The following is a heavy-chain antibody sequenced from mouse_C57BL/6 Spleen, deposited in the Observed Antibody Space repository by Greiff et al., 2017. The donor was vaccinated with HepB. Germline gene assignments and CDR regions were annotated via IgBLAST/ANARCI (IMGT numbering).Heavy chain of an antibody. J-gene: IGHJ2*01. D-gene: IGHD1-2*01. Sequence: QVQLQQSGAELVRPGSSVKLSCKASGYTFTSYWMDWVKQRPGQGLEWIGNIYPSDSETHYNQKFKDKATLTVDKSSSTAYMQLSSLTSEDSAVYYCARSDYSTTADYWGQGTTLTVSS. CDR1: GYTFTSYW. V-gene: IGHV1-61*01. CDR3: ARSDYSTTADY. CDR2: IYPSDSET.